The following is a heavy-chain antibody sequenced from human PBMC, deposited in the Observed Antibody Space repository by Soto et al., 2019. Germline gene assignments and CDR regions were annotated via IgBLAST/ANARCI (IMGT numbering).Heavy chain of an antibody. Sequence: QVQLQESGPGLVKSSQTLSLTCTVSGGSISSDGNYWSWIRQHPGKGLEWIGYIYYSGSTHYNPSLKCRLTISVDTSKNQFSLKLNSVTAADTAVYYCARARMVRGIIYYYGMDVWGQGTTVTVSS. D-gene: IGHD3-10*01. V-gene: IGHV4-31*03. CDR1: GGSISSDGNY. CDR2: IYYSGST. CDR3: ARARMVRGIIYYYGMDV. J-gene: IGHJ6*02.